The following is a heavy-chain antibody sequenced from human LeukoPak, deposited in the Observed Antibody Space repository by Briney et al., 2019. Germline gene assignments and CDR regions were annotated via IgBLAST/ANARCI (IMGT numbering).Heavy chain of an antibody. CDR3: AREMTGRGDFDY. Sequence: NPSETLSLTCTVSGGSISSYYWSWIRQPPGKGLEWIGYIYYRGTTNYNPSLKSRVTISVDTSKNQFSLKLSSVTAADTAVYYCAREMTGRGDFDYWGQGTLVTVSS. D-gene: IGHD3-10*01. CDR2: IYYRGTT. CDR1: GGSISSYY. V-gene: IGHV4-59*01. J-gene: IGHJ4*02.